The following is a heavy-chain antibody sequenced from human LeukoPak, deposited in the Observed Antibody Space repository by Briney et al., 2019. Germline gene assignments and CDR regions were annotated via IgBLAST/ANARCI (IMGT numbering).Heavy chain of an antibody. CDR1: GFTFNDYY. V-gene: IGHV3-72*01. D-gene: IGHD3-10*01. J-gene: IGHJ4*02. Sequence: GGSLRLSCAISGFTFNDYYMDWVRQAPGKGLEWVARSRNKVNGYSTEYAASVKGRFTVSRHDSTNSLYLQMNSLKVEDTAVYFCARAGFTYQSGSASYFIGDDWGQGTLVTVSS. CDR3: ARAGFTYQSGSASYFIGDD. CDR2: SRNKVNGYST.